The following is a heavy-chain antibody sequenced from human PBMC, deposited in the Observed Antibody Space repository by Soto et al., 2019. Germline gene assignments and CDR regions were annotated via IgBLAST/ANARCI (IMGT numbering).Heavy chain of an antibody. CDR1: GGSISRGGYH. J-gene: IGHJ6*02. CDR3: ARGAAAGTPSGLDV. Sequence: TSETLSLTCTVSGGSISRGGYHRSWVRQHPGKGLGWIGYIYYSGSTYYSPSLKSRVTISVDTSKNQFSLTLNSVTAADTAVYYCARGAAAGTPSGLDVWGQGTTVTVSS. V-gene: IGHV4-31*03. D-gene: IGHD6-13*01. CDR2: IYYSGST.